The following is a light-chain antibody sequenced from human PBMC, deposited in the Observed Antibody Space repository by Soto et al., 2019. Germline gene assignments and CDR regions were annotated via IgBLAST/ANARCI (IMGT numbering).Light chain of an antibody. Sequence: IQLTQSPSSLSASVGDRVTITCRASQGIRNDLGWYQQKPGKAPKRLIYAASSMQSGVPSSFNDSGSGTAFTLTISSLQPENFAAYFCLQHNCYPRTFGQGTKVDIK. CDR2: AAS. CDR3: LQHNCYPRT. J-gene: IGKJ1*01. V-gene: IGKV1-17*01. CDR1: QGIRND.